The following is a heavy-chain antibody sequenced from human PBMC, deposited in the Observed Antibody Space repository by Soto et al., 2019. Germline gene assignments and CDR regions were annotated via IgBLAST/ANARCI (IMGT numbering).Heavy chain of an antibody. V-gene: IGHV2-5*01. CDR1: GFSLSTSGVG. D-gene: IGHD3-3*01. CDR2: IYWNDDK. CDR3: AHVPQYDFWSGNNWFDP. J-gene: IGHJ5*02. Sequence: QITLKESGPTLVKPTQTLTLTCTFSGFSLSTSGVGVGWIRQPPGKALEWLALIYWNDDKRYSPSLKSRLTITKDTSKTQVVLTMTNMDPVDTATYYCAHVPQYDFWSGNNWFDPWGQGTLVTVSS.